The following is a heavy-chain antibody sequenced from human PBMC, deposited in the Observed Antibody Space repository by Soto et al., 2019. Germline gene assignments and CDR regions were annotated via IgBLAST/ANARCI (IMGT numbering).Heavy chain of an antibody. D-gene: IGHD4-17*01. V-gene: IGHV3-23*01. Sequence: LRLSCAASGFSFSTYSMAWVRQAAGKGPQWVSGLSGGGANTFYIDSVRGRFTISVDNSKNTVYLQMDSLRADDTAVYYCARWSGYADAWGQGTLVTVSS. CDR2: LSGGGANT. CDR1: GFSFSTYS. CDR3: ARWSGYADA. J-gene: IGHJ4*02.